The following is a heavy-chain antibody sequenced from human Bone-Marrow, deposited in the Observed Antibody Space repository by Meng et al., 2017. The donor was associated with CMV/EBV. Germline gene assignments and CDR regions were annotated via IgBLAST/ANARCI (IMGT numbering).Heavy chain of an antibody. CDR3: ARGGSGSRYYYYGMAV. CDR1: GGSISSYY. J-gene: IGHJ6*02. CDR2: IYYSGST. Sequence: SETLSLTCTVSGGSISSYYWSWIRQPPGKGLEWIGYIYYSGSTNYNPSLKSRVTISVDTSKNQFSLKLSSVTAADTAVYYCARGGSGSRYYYYGMAVWGQGTTVTCSS. V-gene: IGHV4-59*01. D-gene: IGHD3-10*01.